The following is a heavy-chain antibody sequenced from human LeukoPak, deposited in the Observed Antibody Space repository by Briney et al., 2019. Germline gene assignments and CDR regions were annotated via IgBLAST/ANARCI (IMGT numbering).Heavy chain of an antibody. CDR2: INPNSGGT. Sequence: ASVKVSCKASGYTFTGYYMHWVRQAPGQGLEWMGRINPNSGGTNYAQKFQGRVTMTRDTSISTAYMELSRLRSDDTAVYYCVRASRIVVVPASQRFDPWGQGTLVTVSS. V-gene: IGHV1-2*06. CDR3: VRASRIVVVPASQRFDP. CDR1: GYTFTGYY. D-gene: IGHD2-2*01. J-gene: IGHJ5*02.